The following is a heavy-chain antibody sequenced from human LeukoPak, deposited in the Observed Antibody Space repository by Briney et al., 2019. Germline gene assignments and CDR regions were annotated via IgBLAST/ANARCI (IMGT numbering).Heavy chain of an antibody. CDR3: ARGTTAAAGIFDC. Sequence: SETLSLTCSVSGGSISSYYWSWVRQPAGKGLEWIGRIYSSGSTNYNPSLNSRVTMSVDTSNNQFSLRLTSVTAADTAVYYCARGTTAAAGIFDCWGQGTMVTVSS. J-gene: IGHJ4*02. D-gene: IGHD6-13*01. V-gene: IGHV4-4*07. CDR1: GGSISSYY. CDR2: IYSSGST.